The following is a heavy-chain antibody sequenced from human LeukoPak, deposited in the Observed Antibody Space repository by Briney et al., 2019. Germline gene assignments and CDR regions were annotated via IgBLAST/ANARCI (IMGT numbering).Heavy chain of an antibody. D-gene: IGHD3-3*01. CDR2: ISGSGGST. J-gene: IGHJ4*02. CDR3: ARVFGGQEDY. Sequence: GGSLRLSCAASGFTFSSYAMSWVRQAPGKGLEWVSAISGSGGSTYYADSVKGRFTISRDNSKNSLYLQMNSLRDEDTAVYYCARVFGGQEDYWGQGTLVTVSS. CDR1: GFTFSSYA. V-gene: IGHV3-23*01.